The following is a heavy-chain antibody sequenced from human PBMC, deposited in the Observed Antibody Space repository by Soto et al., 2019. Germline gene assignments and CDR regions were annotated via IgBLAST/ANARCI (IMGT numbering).Heavy chain of an antibody. CDR3: ARGSGWARGSFDL. CDR1: GFTFSSYA. J-gene: IGHJ3*01. D-gene: IGHD6-19*01. V-gene: IGHV3-23*01. Sequence: PGGSLRLSCAASGFTFSSYAMSWVRQAPGKGLEWVSAIRGRGGRTYYADSVKGRFTISRDNAKNTLYLQMNSLRAEDTAVYYCARGSGWARGSFDLWGQGTMVTVTS. CDR2: IRGRGGRT.